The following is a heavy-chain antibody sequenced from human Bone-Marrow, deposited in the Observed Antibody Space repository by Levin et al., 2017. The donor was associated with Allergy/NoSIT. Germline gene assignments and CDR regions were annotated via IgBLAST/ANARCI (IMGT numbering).Heavy chain of an antibody. CDR3: TTGGILQLERRDY. Sequence: RGESLKISCEASGFTFSNAWMSWVRKAPGKGLEWVGRVRSKSDGGTIDLAAPVKGRFSVSRDDSRNTVYLQMNSLRTEDTGVYYCTTGGILQLERRDYWGQGTLVTVSS. CDR2: VRSKSDGGTI. V-gene: IGHV3-15*01. J-gene: IGHJ4*02. CDR1: GFTFSNAW. D-gene: IGHD1-1*01.